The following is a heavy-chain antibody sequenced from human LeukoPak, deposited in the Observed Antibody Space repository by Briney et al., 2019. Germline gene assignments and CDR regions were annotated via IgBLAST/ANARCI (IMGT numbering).Heavy chain of an antibody. CDR1: GGTFSSYA. J-gene: IGHJ3*02. V-gene: IGHV1-69*05. CDR3: ARVLITMVRGVIYLNAFDI. Sequence: SVKVSCKASGGTFSSYAISWVRQAPGQGLEWMGGIIPIFGTANYAQKFQGRVTITTDESTSTAYMELSSLRPEDTAVYYCARVLITMVRGVIYLNAFDIWGQGTMVTVSS. CDR2: IIPIFGTA. D-gene: IGHD3-10*01.